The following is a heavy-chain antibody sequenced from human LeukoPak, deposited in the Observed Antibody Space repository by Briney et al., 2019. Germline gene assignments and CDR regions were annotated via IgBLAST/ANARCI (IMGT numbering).Heavy chain of an antibody. CDR1: GYTFTDYY. CDR2: INPNSGGT. D-gene: IGHD1-26*01. Sequence: ASVNVSCKASGYTFTDYYLHWVRQAPGQGLEWMGWINPNSGGTNYAQKFQGRVTMTRDTSISTVYMELSRLRSDDTAVYYCVSLGATTIYYYGMDVWGQGTTVSVSS. J-gene: IGHJ6*02. V-gene: IGHV1-2*02. CDR3: VSLGATTIYYYGMDV.